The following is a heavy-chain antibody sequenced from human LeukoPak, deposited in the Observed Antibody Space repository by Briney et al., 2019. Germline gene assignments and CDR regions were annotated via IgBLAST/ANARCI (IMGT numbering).Heavy chain of an antibody. Sequence: PSETLSLTCSVSGCSISSSSYYWGWIRQPPGKGLEWSGSIYYSGSTYYNPSLKSRVTISVDTPKNQFSLKLSSVTAADTAVYYCARGILELRFPSNWFDPWGQATQVTDSS. CDR1: GCSISSSSYY. D-gene: IGHD3-3*01. CDR3: ARGILELRFPSNWFDP. V-gene: IGHV4-39*07. J-gene: IGHJ5*02. CDR2: IYYSGST.